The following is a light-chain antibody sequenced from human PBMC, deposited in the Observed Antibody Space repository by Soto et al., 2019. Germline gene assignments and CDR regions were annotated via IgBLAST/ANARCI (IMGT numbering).Light chain of an antibody. CDR2: SNI. J-gene: IGLJ2*01. CDR1: SSNIGSNS. V-gene: IGLV1-44*01. Sequence: QSVLTQPPSASGTPGQRVSISCSGGSSNIGSNSVNWYQQLPGTAPKLLIYSNIQRPSGVPDRFSGSKSGTSASLAISGLQSEDEADYYGAAWVDSLNGRVFGGGTKLTVL. CDR3: AAWVDSLNGRV.